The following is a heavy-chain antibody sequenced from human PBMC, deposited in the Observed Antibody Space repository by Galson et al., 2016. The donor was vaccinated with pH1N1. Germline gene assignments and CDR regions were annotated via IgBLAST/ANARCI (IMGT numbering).Heavy chain of an antibody. V-gene: IGHV3-23*01. CDR2: ISAASTRT. D-gene: IGHD1/OR15-1a*01. J-gene: IGHJ6*02. CDR3: AKGGRVGTEGYYYALDV. CDR1: GFIFSSYA. Sequence: SLRLSCAASGFIFSSYAKTWVRQAPGKGPEWVSAISAASTRTYYPDSVKGRFIISRDNSKNTLYLQMNSLRAEDTAEYYCAKGGRVGTEGYYYALDVWGQGTTVIVSS.